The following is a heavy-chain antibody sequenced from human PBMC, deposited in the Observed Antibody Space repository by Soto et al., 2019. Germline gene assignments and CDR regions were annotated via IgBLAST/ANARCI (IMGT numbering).Heavy chain of an antibody. CDR2: INHTGST. CDR1: GGSFSAYY. J-gene: IGHJ5*02. V-gene: IGHV4-34*01. CDR3: ARGGKTQLVRRDWFDP. D-gene: IGHD6-13*01. Sequence: NPSETLSRTCAVYGGSFSAYYWSWIRQPPGKGLEWIGEINHTGSTIYNPSLKSRLTISVDTSKSQLSLKLSSVTAADTAVYYCARGGKTQLVRRDWFDPWGQGTLVTVSS.